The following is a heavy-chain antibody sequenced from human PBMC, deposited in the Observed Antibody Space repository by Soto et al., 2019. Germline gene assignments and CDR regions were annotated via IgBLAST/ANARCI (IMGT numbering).Heavy chain of an antibody. Sequence: QVQLQESGPGLVKPSETLSLTYTVSGGSVSSGSYYWSWIRQPPGKGLEWIGYIYYSGSTNYNPSLKSRGTISVDTSKNQFALKLSSVTAADTAVYYCARGIEGWYQGRYYYGMDVWGQGTTVTVAS. CDR1: GGSVSSGSYY. D-gene: IGHD6-19*01. CDR2: IYYSGST. J-gene: IGHJ6*02. CDR3: ARGIEGWYQGRYYYGMDV. V-gene: IGHV4-61*01.